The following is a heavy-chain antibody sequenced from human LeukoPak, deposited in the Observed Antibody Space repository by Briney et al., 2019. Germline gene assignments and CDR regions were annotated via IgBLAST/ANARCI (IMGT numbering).Heavy chain of an antibody. CDR3: ARLVGSSSWTTYNWFDP. J-gene: IGHJ5*02. D-gene: IGHD6-13*01. Sequence: ASVKVSCKASGYTFTSYGISWVRQAPGQGLEWMGWISAYNGNTNYAQKLQGRVTMTTDTSTGTAYMELRSLRSDDTAVYYCARLVGSSSWTTYNWFDPWGQGTLVTVSS. CDR1: GYTFTSYG. V-gene: IGHV1-18*01. CDR2: ISAYNGNT.